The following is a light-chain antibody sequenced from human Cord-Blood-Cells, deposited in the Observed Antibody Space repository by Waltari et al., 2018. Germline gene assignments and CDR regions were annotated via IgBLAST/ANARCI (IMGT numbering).Light chain of an antibody. V-gene: IGLV1-40*01. CDR1: SSNIGAGYA. CDR3: QSYDSSLSGSV. J-gene: IGLJ2*01. Sequence: QSVLTQPPSVSGAPGQRVTISCTGSSSNIGAGYAVHWYQQLPGTAPKLPIYGNRTRPSGVPDRFSGSKSGTSASLAITGLQAEDEADYYCQSYDSSLSGSVFGGGTKLTVL. CDR2: GNR.